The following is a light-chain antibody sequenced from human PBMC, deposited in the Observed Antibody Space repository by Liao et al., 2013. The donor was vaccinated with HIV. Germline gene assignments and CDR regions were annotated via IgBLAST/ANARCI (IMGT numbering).Light chain of an antibody. J-gene: IGLJ3*02. CDR2: HDN. CDR3: QVWDSSSDLWV. CDR1: NVGTKS. V-gene: IGLV3-21*04. Sequence: SYVLTQPPSVSVAPGRTARITCGGHNVGTKSVHWYQQKPGQAPVLVIHHDNDRPSGIPERFSGSNSDNTATLTISRVEAGDEADYYCQVWDSSSDLWVFGGGTKLTVL.